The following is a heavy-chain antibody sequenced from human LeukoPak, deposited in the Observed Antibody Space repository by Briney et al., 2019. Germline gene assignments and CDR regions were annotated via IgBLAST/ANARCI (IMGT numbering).Heavy chain of an antibody. D-gene: IGHD3-22*01. CDR2: IKQDGSEK. V-gene: IGHV3-7*01. CDR1: GFTSSSYW. Sequence: PGGSLRLSCAASGFTSSSYWMSWVRQAPGKGLEWVANIKQDGSEKYYADSVKGRFTISRDNAKNSLYLQMNSLRAEDTAVYYCAREDYYDSSGPFYWGQGTLVTVSS. CDR3: AREDYYDSSGPFY. J-gene: IGHJ4*02.